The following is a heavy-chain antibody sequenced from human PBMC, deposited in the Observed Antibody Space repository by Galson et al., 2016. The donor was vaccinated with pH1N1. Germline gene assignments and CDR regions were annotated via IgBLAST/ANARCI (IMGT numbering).Heavy chain of an antibody. CDR3: ARLDYGDYSGYFEY. V-gene: IGHV2-70*01. CDR1: GFSLRTSGMC. CDR2: IDWDDDK. J-gene: IGHJ4*02. Sequence: PALVKPTQTLTLTCTFPGFSLRTSGMCVSWIRQPPGKALEWLALIDWDDDKYYSTSLKTRLTISKDTSKNQVVLTMTNMDPVDTATYYCARLDYGDYSGYFEYWGQGTLVTVSS. D-gene: IGHD4-17*01.